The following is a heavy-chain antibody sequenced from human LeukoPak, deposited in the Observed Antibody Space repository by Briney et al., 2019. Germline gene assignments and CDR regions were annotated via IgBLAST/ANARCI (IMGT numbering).Heavy chain of an antibody. J-gene: IGHJ4*02. CDR2: ISGSGGST. CDR1: GFTFSSYA. V-gene: IGHV3-23*01. CDR3: ATSRERPYSSSWPYYFDY. D-gene: IGHD6-13*01. Sequence: PGGSLRLSCAASGFTFSSYAMSWVRQAPGKGLEWVSAISGSGGSTYYADSVKGRFTISRDNSKNTLYLQMNSLRAEDTAVYYCATSRERPYSSSWPYYFDYWAREPWSPSPQ.